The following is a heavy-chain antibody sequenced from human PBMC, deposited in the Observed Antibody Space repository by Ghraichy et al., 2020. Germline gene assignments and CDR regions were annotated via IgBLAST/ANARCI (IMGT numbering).Heavy chain of an antibody. Sequence: SETLSLTCAVSGGSFNTYYWTWIRQPPGKGLEWIGEISPGGVTKYNPSLESRVTISIDTSQNQFFMTLKSLIAADTAVFYCARGRQWLVPPRNNWFDPWGQGTLVTVSS. CDR1: GGSFNTYY. D-gene: IGHD6-19*01. V-gene: IGHV4-34*01. CDR3: ARGRQWLVPPRNNWFDP. J-gene: IGHJ5*02. CDR2: ISPGGVT.